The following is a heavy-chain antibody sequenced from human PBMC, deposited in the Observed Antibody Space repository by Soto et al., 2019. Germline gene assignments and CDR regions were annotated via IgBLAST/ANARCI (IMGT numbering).Heavy chain of an antibody. CDR2: INSDGSST. Sequence: EVQLVESGGGLVQPGGSLRLSCAASGFTFSSYWMHWVRQAPGKGLVWVSRINSDGSSTSYADSVKGRFTISRDNAKNTLYLQMNSLRDEDTAVYYCARDPMRQYSSSWYRTYWFDPWGQGTLVTVSS. CDR3: ARDPMRQYSSSWYRTYWFDP. CDR1: GFTFSSYW. V-gene: IGHV3-74*01. J-gene: IGHJ5*02. D-gene: IGHD6-13*01.